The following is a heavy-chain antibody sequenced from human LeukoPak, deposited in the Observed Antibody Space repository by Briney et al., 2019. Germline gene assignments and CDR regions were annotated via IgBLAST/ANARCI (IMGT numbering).Heavy chain of an antibody. CDR2: IRYDGSKK. CDR1: GFIFSSYG. Sequence: GGSLRLSCAASGFIFSSYGMHWVRQAPGKGLEWVAFIRYDGSKKYYADSVKGRFTISRDNSKNTLYLQMNSLRAEDTAVYYCARDMYNWNDPGGDYWGQGTLVTVSS. CDR3: ARDMYNWNDPGGDY. V-gene: IGHV3-30*02. J-gene: IGHJ4*02. D-gene: IGHD1-1*01.